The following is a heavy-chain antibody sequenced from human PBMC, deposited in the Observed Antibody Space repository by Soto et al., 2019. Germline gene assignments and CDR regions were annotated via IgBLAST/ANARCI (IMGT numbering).Heavy chain of an antibody. Sequence: QVQLQESGPGLVQPSQTLSLTCTVSGGSISSTGYYWGYIRQHPGKGLELIGYIYHSGSTYYSPSLKSRIAISLDTSKNEFSLELTSVTAADTAVYYCARVGNFIDTWGQGTLVTVSS. D-gene: IGHD7-27*01. J-gene: IGHJ5*02. V-gene: IGHV4-31*03. CDR2: IYHSGST. CDR3: ARVGNFIDT. CDR1: GGSISSTGYY.